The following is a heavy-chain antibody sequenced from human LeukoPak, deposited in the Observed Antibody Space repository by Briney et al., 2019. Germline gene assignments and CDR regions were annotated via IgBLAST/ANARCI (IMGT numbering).Heavy chain of an antibody. CDR2: ISHTGGRT. Sequence: SQTLSLTCTVSDGAINSDYFLWSWIRQPPGQGLEYIGYISHTGGRTDSSPSLKSRVTMSVDRSQNQFSLKLSSVTAADTAVYYCARTRSSSNWYFDLWGRGTLVTVSS. V-gene: IGHV4-30-2*01. CDR1: DGAINSDYFL. D-gene: IGHD6-13*01. CDR3: ARTRSSSNWYFDL. J-gene: IGHJ2*01.